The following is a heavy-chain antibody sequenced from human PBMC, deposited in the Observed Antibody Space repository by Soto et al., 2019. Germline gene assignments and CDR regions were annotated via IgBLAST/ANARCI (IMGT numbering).Heavy chain of an antibody. D-gene: IGHD3-16*01. J-gene: IGHJ5*02. V-gene: IGHV3-21*01. CDR2: ITGASAFT. CDR1: GFVFSDFQ. Sequence: GGSLRLSCAASGFVFSDFQFNWVRQAPGGGLEWLSSITGASAFTEYAESIEGRFTISRDNPNKLLFLHMDNLRPEDTAVYYCARDNLASQGASDLWGQGTLVTVSS. CDR3: ARDNLASQGASDL.